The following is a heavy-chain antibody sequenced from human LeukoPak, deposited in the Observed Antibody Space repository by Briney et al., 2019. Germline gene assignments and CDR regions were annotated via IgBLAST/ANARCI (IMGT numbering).Heavy chain of an antibody. CDR3: ARRTRLAAAGTVAFDY. D-gene: IGHD6-13*01. J-gene: IGHJ4*02. CDR2: IYYSGST. Sequence: SETLSLTCTVSGGSINNYYWSWIRQPPGKGLEWIGYIYYSGSTNYNPSLKSRVTISVDTSKNQFSLKLSSVTAADTAMYCCARRTRLAAAGTVAFDYWGQGTLVTVSS. V-gene: IGHV4-59*01. CDR1: GGSINNYY.